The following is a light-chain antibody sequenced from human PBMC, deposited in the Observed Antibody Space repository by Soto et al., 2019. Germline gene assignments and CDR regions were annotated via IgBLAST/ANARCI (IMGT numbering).Light chain of an antibody. CDR2: DVS. J-gene: IGLJ2*01. V-gene: IGLV2-14*03. CDR3: SSHTGSTVV. Sequence: QSALTQPASVSGSPGQSITISCTGTSSDVGTYNFVSWYQHHPGKAPKLIIYDVSSRPSGVSNRFSGSKSGNTASLTISGLQSDDEADYYCSSHTGSTVVFGGGTKLTVL. CDR1: SSDVGTYNF.